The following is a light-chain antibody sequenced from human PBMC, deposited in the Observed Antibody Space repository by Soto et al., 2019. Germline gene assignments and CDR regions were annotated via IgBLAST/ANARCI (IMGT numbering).Light chain of an antibody. Sequence: QSALTQPASVSVSPGQSITISCTGTSSDVGGYNYVSWYQQHPGKAPKLMIYDVSNRPSGVSNRLSGSKSGNTASLTISGLQAEDEADYYCSSYTSSSTLVVFGGGTKLTVL. J-gene: IGLJ2*01. CDR3: SSYTSSSTLVV. V-gene: IGLV2-14*01. CDR1: SSDVGGYNY. CDR2: DVS.